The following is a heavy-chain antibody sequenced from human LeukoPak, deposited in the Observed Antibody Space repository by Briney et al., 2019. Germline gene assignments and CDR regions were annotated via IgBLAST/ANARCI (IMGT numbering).Heavy chain of an antibody. CDR1: GGTFSSYA. V-gene: IGHV1-69*01. J-gene: IGHJ5*02. CDR3: ARFHHHCSSTSCYSYWFDP. CDR2: IIPIFGTA. Sequence: GSSVKVSCKASGGTFSSYAISWVRQAPGQGLEWMGGIIPIFGTANYAQKFQGRVTITADESTSTAYMELSSLRSEDTAVYYCARFHHHCSSTSCYSYWFDPWGQGTSVTVSS. D-gene: IGHD2-2*02.